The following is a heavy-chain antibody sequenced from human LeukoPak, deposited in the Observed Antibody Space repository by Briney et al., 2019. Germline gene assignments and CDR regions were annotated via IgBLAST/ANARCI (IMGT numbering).Heavy chain of an antibody. CDR3: ARDRTSPGEAADTYYDFWDGAFDI. CDR2: FDPEDGET. Sequence: ASVKVSCKVSGYTLTELSMHWVRQAPGKGLEWMGGFDPEDGETIYAQKFQGRVTMTEDTSTDTAYMELSSLRSEDTAVYYCARDRTSPGEAADTYYDFWDGAFDIWGQGTMVTVSS. D-gene: IGHD3-3*01. CDR1: GYTLTELS. V-gene: IGHV1-24*01. J-gene: IGHJ3*02.